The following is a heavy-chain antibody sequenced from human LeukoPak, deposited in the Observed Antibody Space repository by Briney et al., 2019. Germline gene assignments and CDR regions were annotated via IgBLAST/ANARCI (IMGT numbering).Heavy chain of an antibody. CDR2: ISWNSGSI. J-gene: IGHJ4*02. CDR3: AKDIEYSSSSGCDY. CDR1: GFTFDDYA. V-gene: IGHV3-9*01. Sequence: SLRLSCAASGFTFDDYAMHWVRQAPGKGLEWVSGISWNSGSIGYADSVKGRFTISRDNAKNSLYLQMNSLRAEDTALYYCAKDIEYSSSSGCDYWGQGTLVTVSS. D-gene: IGHD6-6*01.